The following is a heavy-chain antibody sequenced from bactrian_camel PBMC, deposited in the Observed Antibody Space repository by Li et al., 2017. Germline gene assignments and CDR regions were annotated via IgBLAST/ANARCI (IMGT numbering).Heavy chain of an antibody. D-gene: IGHD1*01. J-gene: IGHJ4*01. CDR3: AATWLRGLCPGLRRPRPWNY. CDR1: GLTFSSVW. V-gene: IGHV3S25*01. CDR2: ITSSGGTL. Sequence: QVQLVESGGGLVQPGGSLRLSCAASGLTFSSVWMNWVRQAPRKGLEWVSLITSSGGTLLYADSVKGRFTISRDNAKNTVYLQMNSLQPEDSATYYCAATWLRGLCPGLRRPRPWNYWGQGT.